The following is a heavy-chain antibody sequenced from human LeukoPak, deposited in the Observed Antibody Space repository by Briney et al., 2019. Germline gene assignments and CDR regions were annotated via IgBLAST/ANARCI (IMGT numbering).Heavy chain of an antibody. CDR2: IYTSGST. CDR3: ASHSSSGYYYIYWYFDL. Sequence: SETLSLTCTVSGGSISSYYWSWIRQPPGKGLEWIGYIYTSGSTNYNPSLKSRVTISVDTSKNQFSLKLSSVTAADTAVYYCASHSSSGYYYIYWYFDLWGRGTLVTVSS. D-gene: IGHD3-22*01. J-gene: IGHJ2*01. CDR1: GGSISSYY. V-gene: IGHV4-4*09.